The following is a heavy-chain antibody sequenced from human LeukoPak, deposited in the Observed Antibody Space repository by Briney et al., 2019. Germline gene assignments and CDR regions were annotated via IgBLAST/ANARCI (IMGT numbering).Heavy chain of an antibody. J-gene: IGHJ4*02. CDR1: GGTLSRHA. D-gene: IGHD3-10*01. CDR3: AGYNSGSYYNPHFED. V-gene: IGHV1-69*04. CDR2: IIPIIGLA. Sequence: ASVKVSCKASGGTLSRHAISRVRQAPGQGLEWMGRIIPIIGLANYAQNFQGRVTISADKSATTAYLELSSLRSEDTAVYYCAGYNSGSYYNPHFEDWGQGTLVTVSS.